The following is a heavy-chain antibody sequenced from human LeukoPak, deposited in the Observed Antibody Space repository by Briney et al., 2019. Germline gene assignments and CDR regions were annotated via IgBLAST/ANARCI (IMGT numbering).Heavy chain of an antibody. CDR1: GGSISSSSYY. D-gene: IGHD4-17*01. CDR2: IYYSGST. CDR3: ARQSDYGDYGFDY. J-gene: IGHJ4*02. Sequence: SETLSLTCTVSGGSISSSSYYWGWIRQPPGKGLEWIGSIYYSGSTYYNPSLKSRVTISVDTSKNQFSLKLSSVTAADTAVYYCARQSDYGDYGFDYWGQGTLVTVSS. V-gene: IGHV4-39*01.